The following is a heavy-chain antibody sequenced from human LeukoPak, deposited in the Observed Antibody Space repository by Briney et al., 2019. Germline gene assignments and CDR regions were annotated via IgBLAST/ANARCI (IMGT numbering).Heavy chain of an antibody. CDR3: AKDLARITMVRGPLGWFDP. V-gene: IGHV3-23*01. D-gene: IGHD3-10*01. CDR2: ISGSGGST. J-gene: IGHJ5*02. CDR1: GFTFSSYA. Sequence: PGGSLRLSCAASGFTFSSYAMSWVRQAPGKGLESVSAISGSGGSTYYADSVKGRFTISRDNSKNTLYLQMNSLRAEDTAVYYCAKDLARITMVRGPLGWFDPWGQGTLVTVSS.